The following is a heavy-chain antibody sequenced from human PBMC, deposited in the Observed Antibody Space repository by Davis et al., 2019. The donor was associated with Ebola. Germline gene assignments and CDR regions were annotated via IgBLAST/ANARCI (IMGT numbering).Heavy chain of an antibody. Sequence: MPSETLSLTCTVSGGSISSYYWSWIRQPPGKGLEWIGEINHSGSTNYNPSLKSRVTISVDTSKNQFSLKLSSVTAADTAVYYCARGVGATTGWFDPWGQGTLVIVSS. CDR1: GGSISSYY. V-gene: IGHV4-34*01. D-gene: IGHD1-26*01. CDR3: ARGVGATTGWFDP. CDR2: INHSGST. J-gene: IGHJ5*02.